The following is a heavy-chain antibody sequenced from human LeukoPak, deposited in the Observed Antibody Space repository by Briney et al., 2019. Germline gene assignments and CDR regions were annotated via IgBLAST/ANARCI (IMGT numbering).Heavy chain of an antibody. CDR2: IYYSGST. Sequence: PSETLSLTCTVSGGSISSYYWSWIRQPPGKGLEWIGYIYYSGSTNYNPSLKSRVTISVDTSKNQFSLKLSSVTAADTAVYYCARVRFLEWLSPQNYAFDIWGQGTMVTVSS. V-gene: IGHV4-59*01. CDR3: ARVRFLEWLSPQNYAFDI. D-gene: IGHD3-3*01. J-gene: IGHJ3*02. CDR1: GGSISSYY.